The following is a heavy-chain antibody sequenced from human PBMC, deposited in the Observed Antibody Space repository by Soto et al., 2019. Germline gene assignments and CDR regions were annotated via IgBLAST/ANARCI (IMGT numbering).Heavy chain of an antibody. CDR3: EREASTDWFDP. V-gene: IGHV4-31*03. Sequence: PSETLSLTCTVSGGSISSGGYYWSWIRQHPGKGLEWIGYIYYSGSTYYNPSLKSRVTISVDTSKNQFSLKLSSVTAADTAVYYSEREASTDWFDPWGQGTLVTVSS. CDR2: IYYSGST. CDR1: GGSISSGGYY. J-gene: IGHJ5*02.